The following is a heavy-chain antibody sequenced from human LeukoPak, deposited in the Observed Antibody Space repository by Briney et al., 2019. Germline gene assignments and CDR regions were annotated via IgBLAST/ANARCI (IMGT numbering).Heavy chain of an antibody. J-gene: IGHJ4*02. CDR3: ARGRPGIAAAGAVGY. V-gene: IGHV4-59*12. CDR1: GGSISSYY. D-gene: IGHD6-13*01. CDR2: IYYSGST. Sequence: SETLSLTCTVSGGSISSYYWSWIRQPPGKGLEWIGYIYYSGSTNYNPSLKSRVTISVDTSKNQFSLKLSSVTAADTAVYYCARGRPGIAAAGAVGYWGQGTLVTVSS.